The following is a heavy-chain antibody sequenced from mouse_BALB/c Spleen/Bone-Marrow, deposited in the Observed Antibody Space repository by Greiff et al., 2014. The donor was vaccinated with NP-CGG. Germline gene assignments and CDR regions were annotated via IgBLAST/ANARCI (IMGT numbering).Heavy chain of an antibody. J-gene: IGHJ4*01. CDR2: IDPYSGGS. CDR1: GYTFTNYN. CDR3: ARRVYYDYYAMDY. Sequence: EVQLQESGPELVKPGASVKVSCKASGYTFTNYNMYWVKQSHGKSLEWIGYIDPYSGGSRYNQNFKGKATLTVDKSSSTAYMHLKSLTSEDSAVYYCARRVYYDYYAMDYWGQGTSVTVSS. V-gene: IGHV1S135*01. D-gene: IGHD1-1*01.